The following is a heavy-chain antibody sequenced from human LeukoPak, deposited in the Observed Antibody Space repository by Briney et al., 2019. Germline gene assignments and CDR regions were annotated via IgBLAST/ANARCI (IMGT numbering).Heavy chain of an antibody. CDR1: GGSFSGYY. CDR2: IYYSGST. D-gene: IGHD6-13*01. J-gene: IGHJ4*02. V-gene: IGHV4-34*01. Sequence: SETLSLTCAVYGGSFSGYYWSWIRQPPGKGLEWIGSIYYSGSTYYNPSLKSRVTISVDTSKNQFSLKLSSVTAADTAVYYCARRLKIAGDYYFDYWGQGTLVTVSS. CDR3: ARRLKIAGDYYFDY.